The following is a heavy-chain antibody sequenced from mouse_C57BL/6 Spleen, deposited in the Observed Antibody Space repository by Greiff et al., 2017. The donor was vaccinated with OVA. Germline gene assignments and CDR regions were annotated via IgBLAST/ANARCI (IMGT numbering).Heavy chain of an antibody. J-gene: IGHJ4*01. CDR3: ARNYGLYYSMDY. V-gene: IGHV1-64*01. CDR1: GYTFTSYW. D-gene: IGHD1-1*02. CDR2: IHPNSGST. Sequence: VQLQQPGAELVKPGASVKLSCKASGYTFTSYWMHWVKQRPGQGLEWIGMIHPNSGSTNYNEKFKSKATLTVDKSSSSAYMQLSSLTSEDSAVYYCARNYGLYYSMDYWGQGTSVTVSS.